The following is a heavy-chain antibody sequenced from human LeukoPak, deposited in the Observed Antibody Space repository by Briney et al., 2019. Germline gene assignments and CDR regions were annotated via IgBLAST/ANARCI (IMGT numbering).Heavy chain of an antibody. V-gene: IGHV3-30*02. CDR2: VRYDGSNK. D-gene: IGHD6-6*01. CDR3: ARGRYEYSSLLCHYYVDY. CDR1: GFTFSSYG. Sequence: GGSLRLSCAASGFTFSSYGMHWVRQAPGKGLEWVAFVRYDGSNKYYADPVKGRFTISRDNSKNTLYLQMNSLRAEDTAVYYCARGRYEYSSLLCHYYVDYWGQGTLVTVSS. J-gene: IGHJ4*02.